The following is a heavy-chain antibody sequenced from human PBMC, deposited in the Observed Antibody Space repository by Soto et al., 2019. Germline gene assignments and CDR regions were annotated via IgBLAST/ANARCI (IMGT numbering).Heavy chain of an antibody. CDR2: INHSGST. CDR3: ARKYVWGSYRYTLATGAHFDD. CDR1: GGSFSGYY. D-gene: IGHD3-16*02. Sequence: SETLSLTCAVYGGSFSGYYWSWIRQPPGKGLEWIGEINHSGSTNYNPSLKSRVTISVDTSKNQFSLKLSSVTAADTAVYYCARKYVWGSYRYTLATGAHFDDWGQGNLVTVSS. J-gene: IGHJ4*02. V-gene: IGHV4-34*01.